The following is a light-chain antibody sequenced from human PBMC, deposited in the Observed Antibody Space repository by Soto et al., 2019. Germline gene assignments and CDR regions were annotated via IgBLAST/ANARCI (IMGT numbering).Light chain of an antibody. CDR3: SSYTGSNNAYV. CDR2: EVS. Sequence: QSVLTQPPSASGSPGQSVTISCTGTSNDVGGYNYVSWYQQHPGKAPKLMIYEVSKRPSGVPFRFSGSKSGNTASLTVSGLQAEDEGDYYCSSYTGSNNAYVFGTGTKVTVL. V-gene: IGLV2-8*01. CDR1: SNDVGGYNY. J-gene: IGLJ1*01.